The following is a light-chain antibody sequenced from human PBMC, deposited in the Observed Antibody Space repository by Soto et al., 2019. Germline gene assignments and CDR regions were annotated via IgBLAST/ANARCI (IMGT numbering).Light chain of an antibody. J-gene: IGLJ1*01. V-gene: IGLV2-14*01. Sequence: QSVLTQPASVSRSPGQSITISCTATSSVVDNYNFVSWYQHHPGKAPKLMIYEVTRRPSGVSSRFSGSKSGNTASLTISGLQAEDEADYYCSSYTSSGTQVFGTGTKVTVL. CDR2: EVT. CDR1: SSVVDNYNF. CDR3: SSYTSSGTQV.